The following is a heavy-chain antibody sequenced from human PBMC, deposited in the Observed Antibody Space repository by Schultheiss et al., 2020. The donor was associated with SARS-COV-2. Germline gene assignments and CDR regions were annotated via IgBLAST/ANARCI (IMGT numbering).Heavy chain of an antibody. J-gene: IGHJ4*02. CDR2: VYYSGST. Sequence: SQTLSLTCAVSGGSISSSHWWSWIRQPPGRGLEWIGYVYYSGSTYYNPSLKSRVTISVDTSKNQFSLKLSSVTAADTAVYYCARHGDRGSSGFWARNHPKTDFDYWGQGTLVTVSS. D-gene: IGHD1-14*01. V-gene: IGHV4-28*01. CDR1: GGSISSSHW. CDR3: ARHGDRGSSGFWARNHPKTDFDY.